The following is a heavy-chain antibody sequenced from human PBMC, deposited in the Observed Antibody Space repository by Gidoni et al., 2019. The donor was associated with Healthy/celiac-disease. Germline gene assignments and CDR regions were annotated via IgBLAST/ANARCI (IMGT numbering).Heavy chain of an antibody. J-gene: IGHJ6*02. CDR2: IIPIFGTA. CDR3: ARDYCSSTSCYNNYYYYGMDV. V-gene: IGHV1-69*01. CDR1: GGTFSSYA. D-gene: IGHD2-2*02. Sequence: QVQLVQSGAEVQKPGSSVKVSCKASGGTFSSYAISWMRQAPGQGLEWMGGIIPIFGTANYAQKFQGRVTITADESTSTAYMELSSLRSEDTAVYYCARDYCSSTSCYNNYYYYGMDVWGQGTTVTVSS.